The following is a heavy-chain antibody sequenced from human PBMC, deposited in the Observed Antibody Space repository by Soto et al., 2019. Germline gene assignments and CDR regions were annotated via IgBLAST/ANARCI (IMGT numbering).Heavy chain of an antibody. CDR3: ARGRAYCGGECSTHYLDY. CDR2: IYYNGRT. Sequence: SQALTVPCILCPRSASCGSYYRTSIRQPPPKRLEWIGYIYYNGRTNYNPSLKSRVTLSADTCKNQFSLKLNSVTAADTAVYSCARGRAYCGGECSTHYLDYWGQGTMVTVSS. J-gene: IGHJ4*01. D-gene: IGHD2-21*01. CDR1: PRSASCGSYY. V-gene: IGHV4-61*01.